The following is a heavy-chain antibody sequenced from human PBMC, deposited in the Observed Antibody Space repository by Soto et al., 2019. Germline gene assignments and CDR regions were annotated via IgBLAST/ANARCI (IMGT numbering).Heavy chain of an antibody. CDR3: ARVVVGVTRRPGTWYFDL. D-gene: IGHD2-21*02. J-gene: IGHJ2*01. V-gene: IGHV1-18*01. Sequence: QVHLVQSEPELKKPGASVKVSCEASGYTFSNYDIVWVRQAPGQGLEWMGWSGPYNANTNYAQKPQGRFTMTTDTSTRKAYMELRTLRSDDTAIYYGARVVVGVTRRPGTWYFDLWGRGTLVTVSS. CDR1: GYTFSNYD. CDR2: SGPYNANT.